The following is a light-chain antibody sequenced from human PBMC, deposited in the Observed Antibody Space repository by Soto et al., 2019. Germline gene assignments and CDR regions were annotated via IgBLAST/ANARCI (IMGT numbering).Light chain of an antibody. V-gene: IGLV2-23*02. CDR2: EVN. CDR1: SNDVGGYNL. CDR3: CSHVGGSSPQWV. Sequence: QSALTQPASVSGSPGQSITISCTGTSNDVGGYNLVSWFQQHPGKAPTHMISEVNKRPSGGSNRFAGSKSANTASLTISGLQAEDEADYYCCSHVGGSSPQWVFGGGTKLTVL. J-gene: IGLJ3*02.